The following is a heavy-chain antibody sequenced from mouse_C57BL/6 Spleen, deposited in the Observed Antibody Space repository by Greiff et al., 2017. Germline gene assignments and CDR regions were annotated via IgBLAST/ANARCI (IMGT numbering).Heavy chain of an antibody. CDR1: GFTFSSYA. CDR2: ISDGGSYT. CDR3: AKDNYGSSYWFAY. J-gene: IGHJ3*01. D-gene: IGHD1-1*01. V-gene: IGHV5-4*01. Sequence: EVHLVESGGGLVKPGGSLKLSCAASGFTFSSYAMSWVRQTPEKRLEWVATISDGGSYTYYPDNVKGRFTISRDNAKNNLYLQMSHLKSEDTAMYYCAKDNYGSSYWFAYWGQGTLVTVSA.